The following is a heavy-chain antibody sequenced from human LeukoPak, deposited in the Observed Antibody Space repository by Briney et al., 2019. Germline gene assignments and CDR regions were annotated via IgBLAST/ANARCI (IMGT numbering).Heavy chain of an antibody. Sequence: GGSLRLSCAASGFTFSNAWMRWVRQAPGKGLEGVGRLKSKTYGGITDYAAPTKGRFTISRDDSKNPLYLQMNSLKTEDTAVYYCTTETEYDYGYYGRGGYIDYWGQGTLVTVSS. CDR1: GFTFSNAW. CDR3: TTETEYDYGYYGRGGYIDY. V-gene: IGHV3-15*01. CDR2: LKSKTYGGIT. J-gene: IGHJ4*02. D-gene: IGHD4-17*01.